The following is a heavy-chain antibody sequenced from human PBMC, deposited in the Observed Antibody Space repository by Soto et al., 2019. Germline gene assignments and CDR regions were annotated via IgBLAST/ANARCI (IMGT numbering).Heavy chain of an antibody. Sequence: TLSLTSPVSGDSIRSGNHYWSWIRQPPGKGLEWIGYIYYSGSTYYSPSLKSRVTISVDTSKNQFSLKLNSVNAADTAVYYCDRGHILTVSVCMEVSCQ. CDR2: IYYSGST. V-gene: IGHV4-30-4*01. J-gene: IGHJ6*02. CDR1: GDSIRSGNHY. CDR3: DRGHILTVSVCMEV. D-gene: IGHD3-9*01.